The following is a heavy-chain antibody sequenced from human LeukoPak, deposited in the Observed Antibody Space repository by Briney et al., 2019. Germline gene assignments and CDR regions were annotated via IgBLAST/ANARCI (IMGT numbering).Heavy chain of an antibody. CDR1: GGSISSSSYY. CDR2: IYYSGST. CDR3: ARLLKQQLVLFYFDY. Sequence: SETLSLTCTVSGGSISSSSYYWGWIRQPPGKGLEWIGSIYYSGSTYYNPSLKSRVTISVDTSKNQFSLKLSSVTAADTAVYYCARLLKQQLVLFYFDYWGQGTLVTVSS. D-gene: IGHD6-13*01. V-gene: IGHV4-39*01. J-gene: IGHJ4*02.